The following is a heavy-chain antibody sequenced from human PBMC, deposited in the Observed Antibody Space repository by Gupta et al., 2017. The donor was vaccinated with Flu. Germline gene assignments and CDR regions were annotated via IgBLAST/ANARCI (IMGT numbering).Heavy chain of an antibody. J-gene: IGHJ5*02. D-gene: IGHD3-10*01. CDR3: ARNGLWFGESNSYNWFDP. CDR2: INHSGST. Sequence: QVQLQQWGAGLLKPSETLSLTCAVYGGSFSGYYWSWIRQPPGKGLEWIGEINHSGSTNYNPSLKSRVTISVDTSKNQFSLKLSSVTAADTAVYYCARNGLWFGESNSYNWFDPWGQGTLVTVSS. V-gene: IGHV4-34*01. CDR1: GGSFSGYY.